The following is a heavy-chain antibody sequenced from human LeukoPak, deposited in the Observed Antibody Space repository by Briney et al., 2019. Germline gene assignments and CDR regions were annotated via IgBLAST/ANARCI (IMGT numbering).Heavy chain of an antibody. D-gene: IGHD5-24*01. Sequence: ASVKVSCKASGYTFTSYDINWVRQAPGQGLEWMGWINPNSGGTNYAQKFQGWVTMTRDTSISTAYMELSRPRSDDTAVYYCARGRWLQLSPFFDYWGQGTLVTVSS. CDR2: INPNSGGT. J-gene: IGHJ4*02. V-gene: IGHV1-2*04. CDR1: GYTFTSYD. CDR3: ARGRWLQLSPFFDY.